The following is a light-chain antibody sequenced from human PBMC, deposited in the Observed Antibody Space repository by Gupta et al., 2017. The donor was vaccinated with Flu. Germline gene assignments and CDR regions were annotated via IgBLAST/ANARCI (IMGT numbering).Light chain of an antibody. CDR3: QQYDYSIT. J-gene: IGKJ4*01. CDR2: NAS. Sequence: DVQLTQSSSSLSASVGDRVSVTCQASQNIKNHLNWYHQRPGEGPVLLMYNASKLQTGVPSRFSGSGSGSEFTLTIDGLQSADLGTYFCQQYDYSITFGGGTKLEIK. CDR1: QNIKNH. V-gene: IGKV1-33*01.